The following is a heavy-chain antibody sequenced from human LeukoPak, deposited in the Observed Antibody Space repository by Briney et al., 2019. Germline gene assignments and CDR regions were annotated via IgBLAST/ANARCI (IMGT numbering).Heavy chain of an antibody. V-gene: IGHV4-59*01. CDR2: IYHSGST. CDR1: GDSIGTYY. J-gene: IGHJ3*01. CDR3: ARLRSTSWYPTAFDV. D-gene: IGHD6-13*01. Sequence: KSSETPSLTCTVSGDSIGTYYWSWVRQPPGKGLEWIGYIYHSGSTNYNPSLKSRVTISVDTSKNQFSLKLTSLTAADTAVYYCARLRSTSWYPTAFDVWGQGTMVTVSS.